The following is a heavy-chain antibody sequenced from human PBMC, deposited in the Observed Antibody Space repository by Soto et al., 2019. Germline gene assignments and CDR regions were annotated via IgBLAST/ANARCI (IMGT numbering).Heavy chain of an antibody. Sequence: GASVKFSCKASGGTFSSYAISWVRQAPGQGLEWMGGIIPIFGTANYAQKFQGRVTITADESTSTAYMELSSLRSEDTAVYYCARDLAAAGKGFDYWGQGTLVTVSS. J-gene: IGHJ4*02. CDR3: ARDLAAAGKGFDY. CDR2: IIPIFGTA. CDR1: GGTFSSYA. V-gene: IGHV1-69*13. D-gene: IGHD6-13*01.